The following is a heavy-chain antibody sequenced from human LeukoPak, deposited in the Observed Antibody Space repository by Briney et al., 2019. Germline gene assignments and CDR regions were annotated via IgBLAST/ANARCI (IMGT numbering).Heavy chain of an antibody. J-gene: IGHJ5*02. Sequence: GGSLGLSCAASGFTFSSYAMHWVRHAPGKGLEWVAVISYDGSNKYYADSVKGRFTISRDNSKNTLYLQMNSLRAEDTAVYYCARAVTRPYNWFDPWGQGTLVTVSS. CDR1: GFTFSSYA. V-gene: IGHV3-30-3*01. D-gene: IGHD4-17*01. CDR2: ISYDGSNK. CDR3: ARAVTRPYNWFDP.